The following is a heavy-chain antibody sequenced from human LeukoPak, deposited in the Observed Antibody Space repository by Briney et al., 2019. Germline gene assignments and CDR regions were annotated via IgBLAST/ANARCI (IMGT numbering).Heavy chain of an antibody. CDR1: SGSISGYY. CDR2: IYTSGST. V-gene: IGHV4-4*07. J-gene: IGHJ4*02. CDR3: AREGTPWYQLLYVGYYFDY. D-gene: IGHD2-2*02. Sequence: PSETLSLTCTVSSGSISGYYWSWIRQPAGKGLEWVGRIYTSGSTNYNPSLESRVTMSVDTSKNQFSLKLSSVTAADTAVYYCAREGTPWYQLLYVGYYFDYWGQGTLVTVSS.